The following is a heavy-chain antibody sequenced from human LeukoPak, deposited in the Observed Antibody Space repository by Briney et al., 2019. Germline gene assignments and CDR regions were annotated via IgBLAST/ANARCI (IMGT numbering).Heavy chain of an antibody. CDR2: ITGSDGST. V-gene: IGHV3-23*01. Sequence: GGSLRLSCAASGFTFSSHSMNWVRQAPGKGLEWVSAITGSDGSTYYADSVKGRFTISRDNSKNTLYLQMNSLRAEDTAVYYCATHTSGYYSIDYWGQGTLVTVSS. CDR1: GFTFSSHS. D-gene: IGHD3-22*01. J-gene: IGHJ4*02. CDR3: ATHTSGYYSIDY.